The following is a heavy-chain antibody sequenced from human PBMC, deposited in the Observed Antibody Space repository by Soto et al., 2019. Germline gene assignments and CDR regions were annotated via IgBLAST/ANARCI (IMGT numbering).Heavy chain of an antibody. J-gene: IGHJ5*02. CDR2: ISGSGGST. Sequence: GGSLRLSCVASGFTFGDYYMSWIRQAPGKGLEWVSAISGSGGSTYYADSVKGRFTISRDNSKNTLYLQMNSLRAEDTAVYYCAAGKKNSNYYDSSGQSGTWGQGTLVTVSS. V-gene: IGHV3-23*01. CDR1: GFTFGDYY. D-gene: IGHD3-22*01. CDR3: AAGKKNSNYYDSSGQSGT.